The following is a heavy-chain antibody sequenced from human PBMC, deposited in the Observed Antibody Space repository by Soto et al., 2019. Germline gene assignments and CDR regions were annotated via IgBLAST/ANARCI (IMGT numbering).Heavy chain of an antibody. CDR2: ISYDGSNK. V-gene: IGHV3-30*18. CDR3: AKDVIGYYYNRSGVPGPAL. J-gene: IGHJ6*04. CDR1: EGTCGGYG. Sequence: PWVPLRLSCAAAEGTCGGYGVRWVRQAPGKGLEWVAVISYDGSNKYYADSVKGRFTISRDNSKNTLYLQMNSLRAEDTAVYYCAKDVIGYYYNRSGVPGPALWVKGTSVTVSS. D-gene: IGHD3-22*01.